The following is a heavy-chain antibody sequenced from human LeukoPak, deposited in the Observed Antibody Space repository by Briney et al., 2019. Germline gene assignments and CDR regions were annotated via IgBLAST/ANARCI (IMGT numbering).Heavy chain of an antibody. V-gene: IGHV3-30*03. D-gene: IGHD2-15*01. CDR3: ARETIVMMEAATYLDY. CDR2: ISYDGSMK. Sequence: RSGGSLRLPCAASGFTFSNYGMHWVRQAPGKGLEWVADISYDGSMKKNADSVKGRFTISRDNSKKTLYLQMNTVGTEDTAVYYCARETIVMMEAATYLDYWGPGTLVTVSS. CDR1: GFTFSNYG. J-gene: IGHJ4*02.